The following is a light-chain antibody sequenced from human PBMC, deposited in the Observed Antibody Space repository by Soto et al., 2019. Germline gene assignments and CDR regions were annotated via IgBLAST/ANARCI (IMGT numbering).Light chain of an antibody. J-gene: IGLJ7*01. V-gene: IGLV2-14*01. Sequence: QSALTQPASVSGSPGQSINIYCTGTNRDVGGYDYVSWYKQYPGQAPNVILYEVTYRPSGVSARFSGSKSGTTASLTISDLQTEDEADYYCSSFTNSNTWVFGGGTQLTVL. CDR3: SSFTNSNTWV. CDR1: NRDVGGYDY. CDR2: EVT.